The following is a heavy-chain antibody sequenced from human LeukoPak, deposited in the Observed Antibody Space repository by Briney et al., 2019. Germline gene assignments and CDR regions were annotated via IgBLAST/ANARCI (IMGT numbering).Heavy chain of an antibody. Sequence: EASVKVSCKASGYTFTGYYMHWVRQAPGQGLEWMGWINPNSGGTNYAQMFQGRVTMTRDTSISTAYLQWSSLKASDTAIYYCARHEVTAAAGTEFDSWGQGTLVTVSS. D-gene: IGHD6-13*01. CDR3: ARHEVTAAAGTEFDS. CDR2: INPNSGGT. J-gene: IGHJ4*02. V-gene: IGHV1-2*02. CDR1: GYTFTGYY.